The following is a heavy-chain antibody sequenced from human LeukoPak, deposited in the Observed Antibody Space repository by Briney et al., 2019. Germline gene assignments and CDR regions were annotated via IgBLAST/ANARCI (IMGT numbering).Heavy chain of an antibody. V-gene: IGHV3-74*01. Sequence: PGGSLRLSCAASGFTFSRHWMHWVRQAPGKGLVWVSHLTSDGSRPTYADPVKGRFTISRDNAKNTLYLQMNSLRAEDTAVYYCARDNGKYAMDVWGQGITVTVSS. D-gene: IGHD2-8*01. CDR3: ARDNGKYAMDV. CDR2: LTSDGSRP. CDR1: GFTFSRHW. J-gene: IGHJ6*02.